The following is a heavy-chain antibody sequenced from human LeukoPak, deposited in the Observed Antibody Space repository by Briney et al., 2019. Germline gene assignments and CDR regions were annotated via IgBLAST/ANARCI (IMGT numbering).Heavy chain of an antibody. D-gene: IGHD5-12*01. CDR3: ARGWYSGYEGLSYYYYGMDV. CDR2: INHSGST. Sequence: SETLSLTCAVYGGSFSGYYWSWIRQPPGKGLEWIGEINHSGSTNYNPSLKSRVTISVDTSKNQFSLKLSSVTAADTAVYYCARGWYSGYEGLSYYYYGMDVWGQGTTVTVSS. J-gene: IGHJ6*02. V-gene: IGHV4-34*01. CDR1: GGSFSGYY.